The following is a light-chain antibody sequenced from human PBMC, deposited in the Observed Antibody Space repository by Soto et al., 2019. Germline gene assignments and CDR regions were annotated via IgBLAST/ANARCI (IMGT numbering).Light chain of an antibody. V-gene: IGKV3-11*01. Sequence: EIVLTQSPSTLSFSPGEGAALSCRASQSVSRYLAWYQQKPGQAPRLLIYGTTNRATGIPARFSGSGSGTDFTLTISSLEAEDFALYYCHQRSTWPLTFGGGTKVDIK. CDR1: QSVSRY. CDR2: GTT. J-gene: IGKJ4*01. CDR3: HQRSTWPLT.